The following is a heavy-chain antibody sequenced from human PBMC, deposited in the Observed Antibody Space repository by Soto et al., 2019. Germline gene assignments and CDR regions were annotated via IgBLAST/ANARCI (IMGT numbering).Heavy chain of an antibody. CDR1: GASINNNDYY. V-gene: IGHV4-30-4*01. CDR3: ARMSYFYDKWYFDL. Sequence: SETLSLTCTVSGASINNNDYYWSWIRQTPGKGLEWIGYVYYSGTTDYIPSLKSRLSMSIDKSQNQFTLRLNSVTAADTATYYCARMSYFYDKWYFDLWGRGTLVTVSS. CDR2: VYYSGTT. J-gene: IGHJ2*01. D-gene: IGHD3-22*01.